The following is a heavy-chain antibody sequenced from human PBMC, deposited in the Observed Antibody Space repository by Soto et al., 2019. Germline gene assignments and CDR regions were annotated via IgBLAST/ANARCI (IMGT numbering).Heavy chain of an antibody. Sequence: EVQLVESGGGLVQPGGSLRLSCAASGFTFSSYSMNWVRQAPGKGLEWVSSISSSSSTIYYADSVKGRFTISRDNAKNSLYRQMNSLRAEDTAVYYCARHPERIAQVGWFAPWGQGTLVTVSS. CDR1: GFTFSSYS. CDR2: ISSSSSTI. CDR3: ARHPERIAQVGWFAP. V-gene: IGHV3-48*01. J-gene: IGHJ5*02. D-gene: IGHD6-13*01.